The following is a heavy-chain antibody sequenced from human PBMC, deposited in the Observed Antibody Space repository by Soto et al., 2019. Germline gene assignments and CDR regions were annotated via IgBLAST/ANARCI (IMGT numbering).Heavy chain of an antibody. V-gene: IGHV1-18*01. D-gene: IGHD3-22*01. CDR1: GYTFTSYG. Sequence: GASVKVSCKASGYTFTSYGISWVRQAPGQGLEWMGWISAYNGNTNYAQKLQGRVTMTTDTSTSTAYMELRSLRSDDTAVYYCARHRYYYDSSGYYLESFDYWGQGTLVTVS. CDR2: ISAYNGNT. CDR3: ARHRYYYDSSGYYLESFDY. J-gene: IGHJ4*02.